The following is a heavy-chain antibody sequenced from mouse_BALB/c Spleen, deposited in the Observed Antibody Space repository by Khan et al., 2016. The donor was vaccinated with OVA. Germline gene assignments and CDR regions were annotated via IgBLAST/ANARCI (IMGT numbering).Heavy chain of an antibody. CDR2: VWRDGST. CDR3: GEFYYGGVANWYFDV. CDR1: GFSLTNYG. Sequence: QVQLQQSGPGLVAPSQSLSITCTVSGFSLTNYGVSWVRQPPGKGLEWLGVVWRDGSTNYHSALTSRLSISKDNSKTQVFLKLKRLQTDDNATYYCGEFYYGGVANWYFDVWGAGTTVTVSS. J-gene: IGHJ1*01. D-gene: IGHD1-1*02. V-gene: IGHV2-3*01.